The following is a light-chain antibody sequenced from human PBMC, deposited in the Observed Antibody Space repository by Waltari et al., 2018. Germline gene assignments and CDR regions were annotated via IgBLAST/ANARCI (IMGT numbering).Light chain of an antibody. CDR3: QQRANWPLT. J-gene: IGKJ4*01. CDR2: DTA. Sequence: EIVLTQSPGTLSLSPGERATLSCRASQSVTRYLAWYQQKPGLAPRLLIYDTANRATGIPARFIGRGSGTDFSLTITSLESEDFAGYYCQQRANWPLTFGGGTKVEIK. CDR1: QSVTRY. V-gene: IGKV3-11*01.